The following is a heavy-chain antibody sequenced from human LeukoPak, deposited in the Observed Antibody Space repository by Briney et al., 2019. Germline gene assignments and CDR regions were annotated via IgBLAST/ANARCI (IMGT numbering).Heavy chain of an antibody. CDR1: GYTFTSYG. J-gene: IGHJ4*02. CDR3: ARSPFVVVTAPHDY. D-gene: IGHD2-21*02. V-gene: IGHV1-18*01. Sequence: ASVKVSCTASGYTFTSYGISWVRRAPGQGLEWMGWISAYNGNTNYAQKLQGRVTMTTDTSTSTAYMELRSLRSDDTAVYYCARSPFVVVTAPHDYWGQGTLVTVSS. CDR2: ISAYNGNT.